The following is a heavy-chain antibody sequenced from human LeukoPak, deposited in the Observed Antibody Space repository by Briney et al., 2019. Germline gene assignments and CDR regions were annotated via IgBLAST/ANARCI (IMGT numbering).Heavy chain of an antibody. D-gene: IGHD3-3*01. V-gene: IGHV5-51*01. CDR3: ARQNDFRLDY. CDR1: GYTSSSYW. J-gene: IGHJ4*02. CDR2: IYPGDSDT. Sequence: GESLRISCKGSGYTSSSYWIGWVRQMPGKGLEWMGIIYPGDSDTRYSPSLQGQVTISVDTSIGTAYLQWSSLKASDTAIYYCARQNDFRLDYWGQGTLVTVSS.